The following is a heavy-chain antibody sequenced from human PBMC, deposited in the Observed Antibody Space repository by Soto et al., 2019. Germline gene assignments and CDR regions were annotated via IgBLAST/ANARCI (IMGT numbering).Heavy chain of an antibody. V-gene: IGHV4-31*03. CDR3: ARTSPNPYSIGYVMDV. J-gene: IGHJ6*02. CDR2: IYYSGNT. Sequence: PAETLSLTCTVSCGSISGGYYWCWIRQHPVKGLEWIGYIYYSGNTYYNPSLKSRVSITLDTSKSQFSLKLDSVTAADTAMYYCARTSPNPYSIGYVMDVWGQGTTVTVSS. D-gene: IGHD2-15*01. CDR1: CGSISGGYY.